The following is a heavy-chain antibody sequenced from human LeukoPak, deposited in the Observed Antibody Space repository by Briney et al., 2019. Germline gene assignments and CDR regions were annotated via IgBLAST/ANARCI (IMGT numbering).Heavy chain of an antibody. J-gene: IGHJ4*02. V-gene: IGHV3-13*01. CDR1: GFTFSSYD. Sequence: GGSLRLSCAASGFTFSSYDMHWVRQATGKGLEWVSAIGTAGDTYYPGSVKGRFTISRENAKNSLYLQMNSLRAGDTAVYYCARVSPRGDMFDYWGQGTLVTVSS. CDR2: IGTAGDT. D-gene: IGHD3-16*01. CDR3: ARVSPRGDMFDY.